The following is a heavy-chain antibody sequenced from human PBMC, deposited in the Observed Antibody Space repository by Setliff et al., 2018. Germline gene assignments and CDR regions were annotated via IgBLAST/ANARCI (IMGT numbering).Heavy chain of an antibody. Sequence: PGGSLRLSCAASGFTFSSYAITWVRQTPGKGLEWVSSISSGSSYIYYADSVRGRFTISRDNAKNSLYLQMNTLRAEDTAVYYCAREGSGVSFDYWGQGTLVTVSS. CDR1: GFTFSSYA. J-gene: IGHJ4*02. CDR2: ISSGSSYI. D-gene: IGHD6-19*01. CDR3: AREGSGVSFDY. V-gene: IGHV3-21*01.